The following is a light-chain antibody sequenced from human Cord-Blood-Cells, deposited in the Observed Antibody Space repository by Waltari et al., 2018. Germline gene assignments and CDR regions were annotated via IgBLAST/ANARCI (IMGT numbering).Light chain of an antibody. CDR1: SSDVGSYNL. V-gene: IGLV2-23*02. J-gene: IGLJ3*02. CDR2: EVS. Sequence: QSALTQPASVSGSPGQSITISCTGTSSDVGSYNLVSWYQQHPGKAPKRMIYEVSKRPSGVSNRFSGSKSGNTSSLTISGLQAEDEAEYYCCSYVGSSTVFGGGTKLTVL. CDR3: CSYVGSSTV.